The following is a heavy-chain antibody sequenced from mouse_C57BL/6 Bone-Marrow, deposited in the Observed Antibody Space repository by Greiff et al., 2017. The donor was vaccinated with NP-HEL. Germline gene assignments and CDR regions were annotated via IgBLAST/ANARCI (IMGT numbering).Heavy chain of an antibody. CDR1: GYAFTNYL. CDR2: INPGSGGT. J-gene: IGHJ2*01. V-gene: IGHV1-54*01. D-gene: IGHD2-5*01. CDR3: ARRGGPYSNYFDY. Sequence: VQLQQSGAELVRPGTSVKVSCKASGYAFTNYLIEWVKQRPGQGLEWIGVINPGSGGTNYNEKFKGKATLTADKSSSTAYMQLSSLTSEDSAVYFCARRGGPYSNYFDYWGQGTTLTVSS.